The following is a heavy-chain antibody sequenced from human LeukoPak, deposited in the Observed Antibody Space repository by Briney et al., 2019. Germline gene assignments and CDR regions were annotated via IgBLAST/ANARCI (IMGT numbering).Heavy chain of an antibody. CDR2: IWYDGSNK. D-gene: IGHD3-16*02. CDR1: GFTFSSYG. J-gene: IGHJ3*02. Sequence: GRSLRLSCAASGFTFSSYGMHWVRQAPGKGLEWVAVIWYDGSNKYYADSVKGRFTISRDNSKNTLYLQMNSLRAEDTAVYYCARFPYYDYVWGSYRSDAFDIWGQGTMVTVSS. V-gene: IGHV3-33*01. CDR3: ARFPYYDYVWGSYRSDAFDI.